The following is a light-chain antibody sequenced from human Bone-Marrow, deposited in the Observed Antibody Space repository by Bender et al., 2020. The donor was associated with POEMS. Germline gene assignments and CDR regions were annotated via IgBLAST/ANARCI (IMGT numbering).Light chain of an antibody. CDR2: KDS. CDR1: VLARKY. Sequence: SYELTQPSSVSVSPGQTARITCSGDVLARKYARWFQQKPGQAPVLMIYKDSERPSGIPERFSGSNSGNIATLNISETQDLDEDDYYCEAWDTSSVVFGGGTKLTVL. V-gene: IGLV3-27*01. CDR3: EAWDTSSVV. J-gene: IGLJ2*01.